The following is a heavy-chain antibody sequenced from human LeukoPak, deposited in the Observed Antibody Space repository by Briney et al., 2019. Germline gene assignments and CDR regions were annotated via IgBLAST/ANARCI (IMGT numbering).Heavy chain of an antibody. CDR1: GGSISSHY. CDR3: ARQYYYYYDMDG. V-gene: IGHV4-59*08. J-gene: IGHJ6*02. CDR2: IYNSGST. Sequence: TSETLSLTCTVSGGSISSHYWSWIRQPAGKGLEWVGYIYNSGSTNYNPSLKSRVNISVDTSKNQFSLKLSSVTAADTAVYYCARQYYYYYDMDGWGQGTLVTVSS.